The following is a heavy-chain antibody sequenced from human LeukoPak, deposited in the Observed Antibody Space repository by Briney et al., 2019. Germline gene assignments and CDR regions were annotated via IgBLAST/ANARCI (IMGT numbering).Heavy chain of an antibody. J-gene: IGHJ4*02. CDR1: GGAISSYY. CDR2: IYISGST. Sequence: SEALSLTCTVSGGAISSYYWSWIRQPAGKGLEWIGRIYISGSTNYNPSLKSRITMSVDTSRIQFSLKLSSVTAADTAVYYCARHAGMTMVSFYYDYWGQGTLVTVSS. V-gene: IGHV4-4*07. D-gene: IGHD4/OR15-4a*01. CDR3: ARHAGMTMVSFYYDY.